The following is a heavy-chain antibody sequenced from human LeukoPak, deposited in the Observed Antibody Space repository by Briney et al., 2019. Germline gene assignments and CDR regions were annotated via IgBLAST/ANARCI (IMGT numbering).Heavy chain of an antibody. J-gene: IGHJ6*02. CDR2: ITSYNGDT. Sequence: GASVKVSCKASGYTFTGYGISWVRQAPGQGLEWMGWITSYNGDTNYAQNLQGRVTMTTDTSTTTAYMELRSLRSDDTAVYYCARDVVPARRDYYYGMDVWGQGTTVTVSS. D-gene: IGHD2-2*01. CDR3: ARDVVPARRDYYYGMDV. V-gene: IGHV1-18*01. CDR1: GYTFTGYG.